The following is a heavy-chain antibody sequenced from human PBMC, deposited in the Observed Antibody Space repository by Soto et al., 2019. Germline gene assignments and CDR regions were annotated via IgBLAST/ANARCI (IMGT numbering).Heavy chain of an antibody. V-gene: IGHV1-69*01. CDR2: IIPIFGTA. CDR3: ARARTGTTSYYYYYGMDV. D-gene: IGHD1-7*01. Sequence: QVPLVQSGAEVKKPGSSVKVSCKASGGTFSSYAISWVRQAPGQGLEWMGGIIPIFGTANYAQKFQGRVTITADESTSTAYMELSSLRSEDTAVYYCARARTGTTSYYYYYGMDVWGQGTTVTVSS. J-gene: IGHJ6*02. CDR1: GGTFSSYA.